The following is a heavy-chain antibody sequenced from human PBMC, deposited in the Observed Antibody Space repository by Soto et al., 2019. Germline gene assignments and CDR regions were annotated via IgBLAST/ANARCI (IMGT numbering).Heavy chain of an antibody. CDR3: ARGRYCSSTSCRYYYYYGMDV. CDR1: GYTFTSYD. CDR2: MNPNSGNT. J-gene: IGHJ6*02. V-gene: IGHV1-8*01. D-gene: IGHD2-2*01. Sequence: ASVKVSCKASGYTFTSYDINWVRQATRQGLEWMGWMNPNSGNTGYAQKFQGRVTMTRNTSISTAYMELSSLRSEDTAVYYCARGRYCSSTSCRYYYYYGMDVWGQGTTVTVSS.